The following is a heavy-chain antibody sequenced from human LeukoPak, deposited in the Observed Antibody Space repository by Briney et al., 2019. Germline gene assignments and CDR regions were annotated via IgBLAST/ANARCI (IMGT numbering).Heavy chain of an antibody. J-gene: IGHJ4*02. D-gene: IGHD6-13*01. Sequence: GGSLRLSCAASGFTFSSYSMNWVRQAPGKGLEWVSYISSSSSTIYYADSVKGRFTISRDNAKNSLYLQMNSLRAEDTALYYCAKQYSSSWSTIDYWGQGTLVTVSS. CDR2: ISSSSSTI. V-gene: IGHV3-48*01. CDR1: GFTFSSYS. CDR3: AKQYSSSWSTIDY.